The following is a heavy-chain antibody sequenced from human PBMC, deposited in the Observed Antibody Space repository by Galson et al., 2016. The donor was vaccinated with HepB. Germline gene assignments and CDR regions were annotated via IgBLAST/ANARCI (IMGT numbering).Heavy chain of an antibody. V-gene: IGHV1-2*02. CDR3: ARDGIIDRFDH. J-gene: IGHJ4*02. D-gene: IGHD2/OR15-2a*01. CDR2: IDPSNGGT. CDR1: GFTFNDYF. Sequence: SVKVSCKASGFTFNDYFMQWVRQAPGQGLEWMGWIDPSNGGTNYAEKFQGRVSMTRDSSINAVYMELSSLTSDDTATYYCARDGIIDRFDHWGQGTLVTVSS.